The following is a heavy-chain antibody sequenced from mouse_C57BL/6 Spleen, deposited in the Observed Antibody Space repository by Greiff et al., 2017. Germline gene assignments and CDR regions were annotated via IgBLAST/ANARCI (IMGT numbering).Heavy chain of an antibody. CDR1: GYTFTSYW. CDR3: AREGNYSNYLDY. CDR2: IDPSDSYT. Sequence: VQLQQPGAELVMPGASVKLSCKASGYTFTSYWMHWVKQRPGQGLEGIGEIDPSDSYTNYNQKFKGKSTLTVDKSSSTAYMQLSSRTSEDSAVYYCAREGNYSNYLDYWGQGTTLTVSS. J-gene: IGHJ2*01. D-gene: IGHD2-5*01. V-gene: IGHV1-69*01.